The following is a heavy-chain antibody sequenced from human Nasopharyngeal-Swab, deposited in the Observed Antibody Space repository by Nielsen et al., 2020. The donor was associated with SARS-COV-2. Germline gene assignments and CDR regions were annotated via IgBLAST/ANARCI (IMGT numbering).Heavy chain of an antibody. J-gene: IGHJ6*02. CDR3: ARNDYYGSGSSDYYYGMDV. D-gene: IGHD3-10*01. V-gene: IGHV5-51*01. Sequence: GESLKISCKGSGYSFTSYWIGWVRQMPGKGLEWMGIIYPGDSDTRYSPSFQGQVTISADKSISTAYLQWSSLKASDTAMYYCARNDYYGSGSSDYYYGMDVWGQGTTVTVSS. CDR1: GYSFTSYW. CDR2: IYPGDSDT.